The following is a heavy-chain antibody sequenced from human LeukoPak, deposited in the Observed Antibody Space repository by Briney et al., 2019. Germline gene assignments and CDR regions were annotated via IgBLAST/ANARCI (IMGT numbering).Heavy chain of an antibody. V-gene: IGHV1-18*01. J-gene: IGHJ6*02. D-gene: IGHD6-13*01. CDR3: ARDSAGSSWYYGMDV. CDR2: IGAYNGNT. CDR1: GYTFTSYG. Sequence: ASVKVSCKASGYTFTSYGISWVRQAPGQGLEWMGWIGAYNGNTNYAQKLQGRVTMTTDTSTSTAYMELRSLRSDDTAVYYCARDSAGSSWYYGMDVWGQGTADTVSS.